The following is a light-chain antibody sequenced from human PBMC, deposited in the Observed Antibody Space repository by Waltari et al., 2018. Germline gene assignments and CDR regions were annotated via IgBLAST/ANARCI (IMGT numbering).Light chain of an antibody. CDR3: AAWDDSLSGFVL. CDR2: MDN. V-gene: IGLV1-47*01. Sequence: PSVSGTPGQRVTISCSGSSSHIGRNFVYWYQQLPGTAPKLLIYMDNQRPSGVPDRFSGSKSGPSASLAISGLRSEDEGNYYCAAWDDSLSGFVLFGGGTKVTVL. CDR1: SSHIGRNF. J-gene: IGLJ2*01.